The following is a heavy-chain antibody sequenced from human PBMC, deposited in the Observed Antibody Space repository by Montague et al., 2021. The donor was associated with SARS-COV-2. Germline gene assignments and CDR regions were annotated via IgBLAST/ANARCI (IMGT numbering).Heavy chain of an antibody. Sequence: SETLSLTCTVSGGSISSYYWSWIRQPPGKGLEWIGYIYYSGSTNXNPSLKSRVTISVDTSKNQFSLKLSSVTAADTAVYYRARRSLGYCSGGSCYSAFDPWGQGTLVTVSS. CDR1: GGSISSYY. CDR3: ARRSLGYCSGGSCYSAFDP. CDR2: IYYSGST. J-gene: IGHJ5*02. D-gene: IGHD2-15*01. V-gene: IGHV4-59*01.